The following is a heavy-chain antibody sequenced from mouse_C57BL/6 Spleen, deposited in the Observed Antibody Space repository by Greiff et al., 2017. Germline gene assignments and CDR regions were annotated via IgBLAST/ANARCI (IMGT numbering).Heavy chain of an antibody. D-gene: IGHD1-1*01. CDR1: GFNIKNYN. Sequence: DVLLVESVPELVRPGASVKLPCTASGFNIKNYNMYWVKQRHVKGLEWIGSIAPANGNTKYAPKFQGKATITADPSSSTAYLQLSSLTSEDTAIYYCARDYDSWYFDVWGTGTTVTVSA. CDR2: IAPANGNT. V-gene: IGHV14-3*01. J-gene: IGHJ1*03. CDR3: ARDYDSWYFDV.